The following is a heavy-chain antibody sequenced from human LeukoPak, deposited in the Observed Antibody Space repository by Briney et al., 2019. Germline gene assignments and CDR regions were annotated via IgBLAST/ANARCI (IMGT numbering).Heavy chain of an antibody. D-gene: IGHD3-16*02. CDR2: ISGSGGST. Sequence: ETLSLTCTVSGDSIGSYYWTWIRQPPGKGLEWVSAISGSGGSTYYADSVKGRFTISRDNSKNTLYLQMNSLRAEDTAVYYCAKDQSDYVWGSYRHFDYWGQGTLVTVSS. J-gene: IGHJ4*02. V-gene: IGHV3-23*01. CDR3: AKDQSDYVWGSYRHFDY. CDR1: GDSIGSYY.